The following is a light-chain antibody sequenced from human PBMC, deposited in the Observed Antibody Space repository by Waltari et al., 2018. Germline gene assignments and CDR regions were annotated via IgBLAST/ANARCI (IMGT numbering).Light chain of an antibody. CDR1: QSLLYSSTNKNY. CDR3: QQYYSTSPLT. V-gene: IGKV4-1*01. Sequence: DIVMTQSPHSLAVSVGERATITCKSSQSLLYSSTNKNYLAWYQQKPGQPPKLLIYWASTREFGVPDRFSGSGSGTDFTLTISSLQAEDVAVYYCQQYYSTSPLTFGGRTKVEIK. CDR2: WAS. J-gene: IGKJ4*01.